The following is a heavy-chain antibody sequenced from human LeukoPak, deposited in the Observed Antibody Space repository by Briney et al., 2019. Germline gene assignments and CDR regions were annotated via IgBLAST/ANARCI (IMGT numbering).Heavy chain of an antibody. CDR3: AKQGRDWLRDYYYYMDV. D-gene: IGHD3-9*01. J-gene: IGHJ6*03. V-gene: IGHV3-74*01. CDR2: ISRDGSDT. Sequence: QTGGSLRLSCAASGLTISSYWMHWVRQAPGKGLVWVSRISRDGSDTNYADSVEGRFIISRDNAKNTLYLQMNSLRAEDTAVYYCAKQGRDWLRDYYYYMDVWGKGTTVTISS. CDR1: GLTISSYW.